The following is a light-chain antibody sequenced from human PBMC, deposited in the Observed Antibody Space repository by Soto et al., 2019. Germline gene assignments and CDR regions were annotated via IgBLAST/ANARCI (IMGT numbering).Light chain of an antibody. CDR3: QRRSSWPPA. CDR1: PSVSSY. J-gene: IGKJ5*01. V-gene: IGKV3-11*01. Sequence: IVLPQSPATLSLSPGEIATLSCRASPSVSSYLAWCQPRPGQAPRLLIYDASNRATGVPARFSGSGSGTDFTLTISSLEPEDFAVYYCQRRSSWPPAFGQWTRLEIK. CDR2: DAS.